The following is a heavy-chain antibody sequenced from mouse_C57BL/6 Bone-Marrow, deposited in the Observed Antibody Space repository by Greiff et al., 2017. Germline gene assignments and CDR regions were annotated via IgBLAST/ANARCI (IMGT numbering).Heavy chain of an antibody. CDR3: ARDGPLYGNNWYFDV. V-gene: IGHV7-1*01. D-gene: IGHD2-1*01. CDR2: SRNKANDYTT. Sequence: EVKLMESGGGLVQSGRSLRLSCATSGFTFSDFYMEWVRHAPGKGLEWIAASRNKANDYTTEYSASVKGRFIVSRDTSQSILYLQMNALRAEDTAIYYCARDGPLYGNNWYFDVWGTGTTVTVSS. J-gene: IGHJ1*03. CDR1: GFTFSDFY.